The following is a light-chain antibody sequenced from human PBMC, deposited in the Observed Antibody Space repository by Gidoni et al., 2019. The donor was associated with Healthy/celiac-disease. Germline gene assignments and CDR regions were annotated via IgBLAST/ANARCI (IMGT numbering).Light chain of an antibody. V-gene: IGKV1-39*01. Sequence: DIQMTQSPSSLSASVGDRVTITCRASQSISSYLNWYQQKPGKAPKLLIYAASSLQSGVPSRFSGSGSGTDFTLTISSLQPEDFATYYCQQSYSTPPWTFGQXIKVEIK. CDR1: QSISSY. J-gene: IGKJ1*01. CDR3: QQSYSTPPWT. CDR2: AAS.